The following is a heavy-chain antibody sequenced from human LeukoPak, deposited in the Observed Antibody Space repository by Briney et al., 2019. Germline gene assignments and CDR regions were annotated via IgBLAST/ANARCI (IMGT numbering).Heavy chain of an antibody. CDR2: ISSSSSYI. J-gene: IGHJ4*02. CDR3: ARDLVRYFDY. V-gene: IGHV3-21*01. D-gene: IGHD2-2*01. CDR1: GFTFSSYS. Sequence: PGGSLRLSXAASGFTFSSYSMNWVRQAPGKGLEWVSSISSSSSYIYYADSVKGRFTISRDNAKNSLYLQMNSLRAEDTAVYYCARDLVRYFDYWGQGTLVTVSS.